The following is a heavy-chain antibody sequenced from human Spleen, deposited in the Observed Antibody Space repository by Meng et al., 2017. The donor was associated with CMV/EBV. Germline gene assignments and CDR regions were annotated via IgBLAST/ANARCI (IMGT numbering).Heavy chain of an antibody. V-gene: IGHV3-23*01. CDR2: ISGSGGST. J-gene: IGHJ4*02. CDR3: ARGQAVTAKEVFDY. Sequence: GGSLRLSCAASGFTFSSYAMSWVRQAPGKGLEWVSAISGSGGSTYYADSVKGRFTISRDNPKNTLYLRMNSLRVEDTAVYYCARGQAVTAKEVFDYWGQGTLVTVSS. CDR1: GFTFSSYA. D-gene: IGHD2-21*02.